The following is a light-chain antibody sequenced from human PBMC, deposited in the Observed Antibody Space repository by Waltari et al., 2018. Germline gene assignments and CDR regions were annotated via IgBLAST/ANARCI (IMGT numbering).Light chain of an antibody. CDR3: QTGGHGTWV. J-gene: IGLJ3*02. CDR1: SGHSSNA. CDR2: VNSDGSH. Sequence: QLVLTQSPSASASLGASVKLTCPLSSGHSSNAIASHQMQPEKGPRYLMKVNSDGSHSKGDETPDRFSGSSSGAERYLTISNLQPEDEADYYCQTGGHGTWVFGGGTKVTVL. V-gene: IGLV4-69*01.